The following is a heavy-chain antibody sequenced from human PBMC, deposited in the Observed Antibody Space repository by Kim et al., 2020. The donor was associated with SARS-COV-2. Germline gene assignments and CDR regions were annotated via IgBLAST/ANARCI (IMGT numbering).Heavy chain of an antibody. Sequence: GGSLRLSCAASGFTFSNYAMSWVRQAPGKGLEWVSAISNSGGSTYYADSVKGRFTISRDNSENTLFLQMNSLRAEDTAVYYCAKGGGSCCFDCWGQGTLVTVSS. CDR3: AKGGGSCCFDC. V-gene: IGHV3-23*01. CDR1: GFTFSNYA. CDR2: ISNSGGST. D-gene: IGHD2-2*01. J-gene: IGHJ4*02.